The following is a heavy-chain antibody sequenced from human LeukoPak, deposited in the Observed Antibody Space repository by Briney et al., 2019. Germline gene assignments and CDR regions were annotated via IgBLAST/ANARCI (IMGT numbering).Heavy chain of an antibody. CDR1: GGSITSYY. J-gene: IGHJ6*03. CDR2: GYYSGIT. V-gene: IGHV4-59*01. CDR3: ARSPSIVGVIATPYYMDV. D-gene: IGHD2-21*01. Sequence: PSETLSLTCTVSGGSITSYYWSWIRQPPGKGLEYLGYGYYSGITNYNPSLKSRVTISVDTSKKQFSLGLSSVTAADTAVYYCARSPSIVGVIATPYYMDVWGKGTTVTVSS.